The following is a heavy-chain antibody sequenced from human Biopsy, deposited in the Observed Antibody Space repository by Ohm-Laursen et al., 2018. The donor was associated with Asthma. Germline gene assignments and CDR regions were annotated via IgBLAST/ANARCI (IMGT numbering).Heavy chain of an antibody. CDR2: INAGNGNT. Sequence: ASVSPFCKASGYTFTSYATHSARQDPGQRLEWMGWINAGNGNTKYSQKFQGRVTITRGTCASTAYMELSSLRSEDTAVYYCARTYYYFLTGDVNDAFAIWGQGTMVTVSS. J-gene: IGHJ3*02. V-gene: IGHV1-3*01. CDR1: GYTFTSYA. CDR3: ARTYYYFLTGDVNDAFAI. D-gene: IGHD3-9*01.